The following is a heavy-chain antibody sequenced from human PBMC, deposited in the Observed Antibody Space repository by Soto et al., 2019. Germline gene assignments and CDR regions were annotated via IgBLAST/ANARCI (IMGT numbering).Heavy chain of an antibody. D-gene: IGHD7-27*01. V-gene: IGHV3-23*01. CDR3: TSLGQFDY. J-gene: IGHJ4*02. CDR2: ISVSGGST. Sequence: EVRLLESGGGLVQPGGSPRLSCAASGFTFSSSVMNWVRQAPGEGLEWVSSISVSGGSTYYADSVKGRFTLSRDNSKNTLYLQMNSLRADDTAVYYCTSLGQFDYWGQGTLVTVSS. CDR1: GFTFSSSV.